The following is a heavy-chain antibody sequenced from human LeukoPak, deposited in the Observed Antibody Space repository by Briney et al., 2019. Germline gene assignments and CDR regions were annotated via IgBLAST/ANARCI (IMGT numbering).Heavy chain of an antibody. D-gene: IGHD3-3*01. CDR1: GFTFSSYA. J-gene: IGHJ4*02. Sequence: PGRSLRLSCAASGFTFSSYAMNWVRQAPGKGLEWVAVISYDGSNKYYVDSVKGRLTISRDNSKNTLYLQMNSLRDEDTAVYYCARGYSGEWSYSDYWGQGTLVTVSS. V-gene: IGHV3-30-3*01. CDR3: ARGYSGEWSYSDY. CDR2: ISYDGSNK.